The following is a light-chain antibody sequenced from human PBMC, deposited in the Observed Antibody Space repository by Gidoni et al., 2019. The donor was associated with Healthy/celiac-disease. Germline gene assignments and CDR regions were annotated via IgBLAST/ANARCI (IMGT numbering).Light chain of an antibody. J-gene: IGKJ2*01. CDR3: HQGYSTLYT. Sequence: DIQMTQSPSSLSASVGDRVTITCRASQSISSYLNWYQQKPGKAPKPLIYAADFTLTISSLQPEDFATYYCHQGYSTLYTFXQXTKLEIK. CDR2: AA. CDR1: QSISSY. V-gene: IGKV1-39*01.